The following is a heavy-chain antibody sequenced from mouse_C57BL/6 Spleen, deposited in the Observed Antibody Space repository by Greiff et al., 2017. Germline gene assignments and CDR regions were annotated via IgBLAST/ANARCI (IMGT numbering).Heavy chain of an antibody. CDR1: GYTFTSYW. CDR2: IYPGSGST. V-gene: IGHV1-55*01. J-gene: IGHJ4*01. D-gene: IGHD1-1*01. CDR3: ARRGTTVVAPYYYAMDY. Sequence: VQLQQPGAELVKPGASVKLSCKASGYTFTSYWITWVKQRPGPGLEWIGDIYPGSGSTNYNEKFKSKATLTVDTSSSTAYMQLSSLTSEDSAVYYCARRGTTVVAPYYYAMDYGGQGTSVTVSS.